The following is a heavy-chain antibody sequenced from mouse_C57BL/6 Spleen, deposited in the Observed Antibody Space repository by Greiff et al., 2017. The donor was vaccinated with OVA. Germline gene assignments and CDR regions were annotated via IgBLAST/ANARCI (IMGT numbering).Heavy chain of an antibody. D-gene: IGHD2-12*01. J-gene: IGHJ4*01. CDR2: ISYDGSN. CDR3: ARSYDGYAMDY. V-gene: IGHV3-6*01. Sequence: EVQLQESGPGLVKPSQSLSLTCSVTGYSITSGYYWNWIRQFPGNKLEWMGYISYDGSNNYNPSLKNRISITRDTSKNQFFLKLNSVTTEDTATYYCARSYDGYAMDYWGQGTSVTVSS. CDR1: GYSITSGYY.